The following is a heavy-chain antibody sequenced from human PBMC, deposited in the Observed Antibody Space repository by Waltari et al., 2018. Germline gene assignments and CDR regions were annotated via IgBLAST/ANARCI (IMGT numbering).Heavy chain of an antibody. CDR1: VSTFTNAD. V-gene: IGHV1-8*01. CDR2: MNPFIEDP. J-gene: IGHJ5*02. CDR3: ATARVDRRRGSWFDP. Sequence: QVQLVQSGAEVKEPGASVRVSCRSYVSTFTNADINWVRQANGQGLEWRGWMNPFIEDPGYEQKCKGRVILTRHTYFTTADMELSSLRFDDRAIYYCATARVDRRRGSWFDPWGQGTLVTVSS. D-gene: IGHD3-16*01.